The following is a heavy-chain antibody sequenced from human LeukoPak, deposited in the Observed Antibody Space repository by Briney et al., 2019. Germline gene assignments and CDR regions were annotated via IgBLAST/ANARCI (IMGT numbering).Heavy chain of an antibody. CDR1: GYTFTGYY. Sequence: ASVKVSCKASGYTFTGYYMHWVRQAPGQGREWMGWINPNSGGTNYAQKFQGRVTMTRDTSISTAYLELSRLRSDDTAVYYCARGVEYSSSNPYYFDYWGQGTLVTVSS. J-gene: IGHJ4*02. D-gene: IGHD6-13*01. V-gene: IGHV1-2*02. CDR3: ARGVEYSSSNPYYFDY. CDR2: INPNSGGT.